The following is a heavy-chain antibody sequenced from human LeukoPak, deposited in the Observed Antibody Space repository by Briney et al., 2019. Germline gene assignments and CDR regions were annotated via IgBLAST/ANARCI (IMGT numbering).Heavy chain of an antibody. V-gene: IGHV4-39*07. CDR1: GGSISSSPYY. Sequence: SETLSLTCTVSGGSISSSPYYWGWIRQPPGKGLEWIGSIYYSGTTHYNPSLESRVTISVDTSKNQFSLKLSSVTAADTAVYYCARRYGSGSSGTFDYWGQGTLVTVSS. D-gene: IGHD3-10*01. CDR2: IYYSGTT. CDR3: ARRYGSGSSGTFDY. J-gene: IGHJ4*02.